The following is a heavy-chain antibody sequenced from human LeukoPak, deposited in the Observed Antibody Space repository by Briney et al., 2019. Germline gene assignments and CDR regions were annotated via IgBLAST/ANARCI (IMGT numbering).Heavy chain of an antibody. CDR1: GFTFRDFW. CDR3: ARFGYSGWNLEY. CDR2: INQGGSVK. Sequence: GGSLRLSCAASGFTFRDFWMTWVRQAPGKGLEWVANINQGGSVKYYVDSVKGRFTISRDDAKSSLYVQMNSLRDEDTAVYYCARFGYSGWNLEYWGQGNLVTVSS. D-gene: IGHD5-12*01. V-gene: IGHV3-7*01. J-gene: IGHJ4*02.